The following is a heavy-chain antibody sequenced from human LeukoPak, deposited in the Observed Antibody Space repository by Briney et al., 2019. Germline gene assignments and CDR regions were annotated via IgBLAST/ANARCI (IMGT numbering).Heavy chain of an antibody. CDR1: GGSFSGYY. CDR3: ARGGGSGGSLSPYYFDY. D-gene: IGHD2-15*01. CDR2: INHSGST. Sequence: SETLSLTCAVYGGSFSGYYWSWIRQPPGKGLEWIGEINHSGSTNYNPSLKSRVTISVDTSKNQFSLKLSSVTAADTAVYYCARGGGSGGSLSPYYFDYWGQGTLVTVSS. J-gene: IGHJ4*02. V-gene: IGHV4-34*01.